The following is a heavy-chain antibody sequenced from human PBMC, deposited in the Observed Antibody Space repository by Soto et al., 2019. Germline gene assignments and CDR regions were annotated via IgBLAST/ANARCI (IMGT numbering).Heavy chain of an antibody. CDR2: IIPIFGTA. J-gene: IGHJ3*02. CDR1: GGTFSSYA. V-gene: IGHV1-69*13. Sequence: SVKVSCTASGGTFSSYAISLVRQAPGQGLEWMGGIIPIFGTANHAQKFQGRVTITADESTSTAYMELGSLRSEDMAVYYCARVGESLVAFDIWGQGTMVTVSS. CDR3: ARVGESLVAFDI.